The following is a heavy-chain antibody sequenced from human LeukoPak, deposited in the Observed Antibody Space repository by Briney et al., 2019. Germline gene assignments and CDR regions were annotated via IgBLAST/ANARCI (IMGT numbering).Heavy chain of an antibody. J-gene: IGHJ4*02. V-gene: IGHV3-30*18. CDR3: AKSRSGSLIDY. CDR1: GFTFSSYG. Sequence: GRSLRLSCAASGFTFSSYGMHWVRQAPGKGLEWVAVISYDGSNKYYADSVKGRFTISRDNSKNTLYLQMNSLRAEDTAVYYCAKSRSGSLIDYWGQGTLVTVSS. CDR2: ISYDGSNK. D-gene: IGHD1-26*01.